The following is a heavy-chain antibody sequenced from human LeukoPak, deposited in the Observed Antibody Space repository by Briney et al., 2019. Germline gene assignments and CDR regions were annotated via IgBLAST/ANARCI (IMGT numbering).Heavy chain of an antibody. CDR1: GGSISSGDYS. CDR2: IYYSGST. V-gene: IGHV4-30-4*01. D-gene: IGHD3-9*01. J-gene: IGHJ4*02. Sequence: SETLSLTCTVSGGSISSGDYSWSWIRQPPGKGLEWIGYIYYSGSTYYNPYLKSRVTISVDTSKHQFSLKLSSVTAADTAVYYCARGVLRYFDWLLPPYYFDYWGQGTLVTVSS. CDR3: ARGVLRYFDWLLPPYYFDY.